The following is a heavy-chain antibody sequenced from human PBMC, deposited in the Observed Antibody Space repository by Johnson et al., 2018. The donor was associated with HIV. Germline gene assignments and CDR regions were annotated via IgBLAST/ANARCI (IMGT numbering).Heavy chain of an antibody. CDR2: INWNGGST. D-gene: IGHD1-26*01. CDR3: AKDRSGGSSFPDAFDM. V-gene: IGHV3-20*04. J-gene: IGHJ3*02. Sequence: VQLVESGGGVVRPGGSLRLSCAASGFTFDDYGMSWVRQAPGKGLEWVSGINWNGGSTGYADSVKGRFAISRDNAKNSLFLQMNSLRAEDTAVYYCAKDRSGGSSFPDAFDMWGQGTLVTVSS. CDR1: GFTFDDYG.